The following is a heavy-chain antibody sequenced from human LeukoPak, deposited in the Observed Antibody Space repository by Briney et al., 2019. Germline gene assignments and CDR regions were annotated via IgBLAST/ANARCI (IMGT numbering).Heavy chain of an antibody. CDR3: ARVNTLYSGYDRDY. Sequence: PGGSLRLSCAASGFTFSSYSMNWVRQAPGKGLEWVSYISSSSSTIYYADSVKGRFTISRDNAKNSLYLQVNSLRAEDTAVYYCARVNTLYSGYDRDYWGQGTLVTISS. V-gene: IGHV3-48*01. D-gene: IGHD5-12*01. J-gene: IGHJ4*02. CDR1: GFTFSSYS. CDR2: ISSSSSTI.